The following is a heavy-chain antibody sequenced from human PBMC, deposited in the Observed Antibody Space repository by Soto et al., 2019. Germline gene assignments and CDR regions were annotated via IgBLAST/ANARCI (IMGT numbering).Heavy chain of an antibody. CDR3: ARGGLWFGELLYIDY. J-gene: IGHJ4*02. D-gene: IGHD3-10*01. CDR1: GGSISSYY. CDR2: IYYSGST. V-gene: IGHV4-59*01. Sequence: SETLSLTCTVSGGSISSYYWSWIRQPPGKGLEWIGYIYYSGSTNYNPSLKSRVTISVDTSKNQFSLKLSSVTAADTAVYYCARGGLWFGELLYIDYWGQGTLVTVSS.